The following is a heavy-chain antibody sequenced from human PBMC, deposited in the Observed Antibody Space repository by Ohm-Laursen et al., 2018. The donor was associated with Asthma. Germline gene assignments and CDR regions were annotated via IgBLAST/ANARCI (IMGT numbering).Heavy chain of an antibody. CDR1: GGTFSSYA. CDR3: AKDIGWLPYYYYYGMDV. D-gene: IGHD6-19*01. V-gene: IGHV1-69*01. CDR2: IIPIFGTA. Sequence: SSVKVSCKASGGTFSSYAISWVRQAPGQGLEWMGGIIPIFGTANYAQKFQGRVTITADESTSTAYMELSSLRAEDTALYYCAKDIGWLPYYYYYGMDVWGQGTTVTVSS. J-gene: IGHJ6*02.